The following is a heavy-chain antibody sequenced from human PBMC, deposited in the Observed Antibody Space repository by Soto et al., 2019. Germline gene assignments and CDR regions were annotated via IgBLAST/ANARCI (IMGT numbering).Heavy chain of an antibody. CDR1: GDSINSDKYY. V-gene: IGHV4-39*01. CDR2: IYFRGNT. J-gene: IGHJ4*02. Sequence: QLQLQESGPGLVKPSETLSLTCSVSGDSINSDKYYWGWIRQPPGKGLEWIGSIYFRGNTYYNPSIQTRVTISLDKSKSQFSLKLNSVTAADSAVYLCARLEGLATISYYFDFWGQGALVTVSS. CDR3: ARLEGLATISYYFDF. D-gene: IGHD3-9*01.